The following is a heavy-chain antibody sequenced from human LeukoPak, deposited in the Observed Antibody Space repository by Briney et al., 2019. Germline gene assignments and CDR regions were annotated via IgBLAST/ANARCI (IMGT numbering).Heavy chain of an antibody. D-gene: IGHD2-8*01. Sequence: PGGSLRLSCAASGFTFSDYYMSWIRQAPGKGLEWVSYISTSGNTIYYADSVKGRLTISRDNAKNSLYLQMNSLRAEDTAVYYCARTNGVSKFDYWGQGTLVTVSS. CDR2: ISTSGNTI. V-gene: IGHV3-11*04. J-gene: IGHJ4*02. CDR3: ARTNGVSKFDY. CDR1: GFTFSDYY.